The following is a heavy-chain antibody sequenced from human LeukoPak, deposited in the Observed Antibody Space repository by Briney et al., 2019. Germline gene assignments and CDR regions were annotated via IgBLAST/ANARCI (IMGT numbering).Heavy chain of an antibody. V-gene: IGHV4-39*07. Sequence: SDTLSFTCTVACGSISTSDRYWRWIRQPPGEGLEWIGSIYYSGSTYSNPSHKSRVTISVDTSKNQFSLKLSTVTAADTAVYYCAREGELWFGKLSSFDYWDWGTLVTVSS. CDR1: CGSISTSDRY. D-gene: IGHD3-10*01. CDR2: IYYSGST. J-gene: IGHJ4*02. CDR3: AREGELWFGKLSSFDY.